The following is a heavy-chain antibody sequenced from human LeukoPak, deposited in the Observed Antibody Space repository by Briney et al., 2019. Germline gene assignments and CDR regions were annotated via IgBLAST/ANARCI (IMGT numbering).Heavy chain of an antibody. J-gene: IGHJ4*02. Sequence: GGPLRLSCAASGFTFSSYAMSWVRQAPGKGLEWVSAISGSGGSTYYADSVKGRFTISRDNSKNTLYLQMNSLRAEDTAVYYCANDDYGEDFDYWGQGTLVTVSS. V-gene: IGHV3-23*01. CDR2: ISGSGGST. CDR3: ANDDYGEDFDY. D-gene: IGHD4-17*01. CDR1: GFTFSSYA.